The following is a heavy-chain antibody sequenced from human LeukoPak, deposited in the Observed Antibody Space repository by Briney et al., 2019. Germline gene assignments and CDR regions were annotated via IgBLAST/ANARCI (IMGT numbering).Heavy chain of an antibody. CDR2: IRYDGSNK. V-gene: IGHV3-30*02. D-gene: IGHD2-2*01. J-gene: IGHJ4*02. CDR3: AKIPALVVPAAMGYGVSY. CDR1: GFTFSSYG. Sequence: GGSLRLSCAASGFTFSSYGMHWVRQAPGKGLEWVAFIRYDGSNKYYADSVKGRFTISRDNSKNTLYLQMNSLRAEDTAVYYCAKIPALVVPAAMGYGVSYWGQGTLVTVSS.